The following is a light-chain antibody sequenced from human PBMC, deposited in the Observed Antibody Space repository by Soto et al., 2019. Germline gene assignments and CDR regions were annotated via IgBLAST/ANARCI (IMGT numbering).Light chain of an antibody. CDR2: WAS. CDR1: QSVLFSSNNKNY. Sequence: DIVMTQSPDSLVVSLGERATINCKSSQSVLFSSNNKNYLAWYQQKPGQPPKLLIYWASTRESGVPDRFSSSGSGTDFTLTVSSLQAEDVAVYYCQQYYSTPYTFGQGTKLEIK. J-gene: IGKJ2*01. CDR3: QQYYSTPYT. V-gene: IGKV4-1*01.